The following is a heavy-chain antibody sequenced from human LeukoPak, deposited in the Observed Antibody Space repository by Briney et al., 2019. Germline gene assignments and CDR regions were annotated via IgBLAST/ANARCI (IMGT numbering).Heavy chain of an antibody. V-gene: IGHV3-33*01. D-gene: IGHD6-13*01. J-gene: IGHJ4*02. CDR1: GFTFSSYG. CDR2: LWYDGSNK. CDR3: ARDRAAADLDY. Sequence: GGSLRLSCAASGFTFSSYGMHWVRQAPGKGPEWVAVLWYDGSNKFYADSAKGRFTISRDNSKNTLYLQMNSLRAEDTAVYYCARDRAAADLDYWGQGPLVTVSS.